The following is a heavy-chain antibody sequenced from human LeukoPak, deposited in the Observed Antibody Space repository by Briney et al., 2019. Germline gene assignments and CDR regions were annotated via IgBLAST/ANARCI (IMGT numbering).Heavy chain of an antibody. CDR2: ISSSSSYI. CDR3: ARGLPPLYYGSGSYLNYFDY. CDR1: GFTFSNYI. J-gene: IGHJ4*02. D-gene: IGHD3-10*01. Sequence: PGGSLRLSCAASGFTFSNYIMNWVRQAPGKGLEWVSSISSSSSYIYYADSVKGRFTISRDNAKNSLYLQMNSLRAEDTAVYYCARGLPPLYYGSGSYLNYFDYWGQGTLVTVSS. V-gene: IGHV3-21*01.